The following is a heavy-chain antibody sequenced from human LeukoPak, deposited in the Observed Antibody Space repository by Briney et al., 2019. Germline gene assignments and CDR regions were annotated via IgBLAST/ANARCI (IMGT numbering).Heavy chain of an antibody. CDR1: GFTFSSYS. CDR3: SGYSYGYGIDY. Sequence: GGSLRLSCAASGFTFSSYSMNWVRQAPGKGLGWVSSISSSSSYIYYADSVKGRFTISRDNAKNSLYLQMNSLRAEDTAVYYCSGYSYGYGIDYWGQGTLVTVSS. J-gene: IGHJ4*02. CDR2: ISSSSSYI. V-gene: IGHV3-21*01. D-gene: IGHD5-18*01.